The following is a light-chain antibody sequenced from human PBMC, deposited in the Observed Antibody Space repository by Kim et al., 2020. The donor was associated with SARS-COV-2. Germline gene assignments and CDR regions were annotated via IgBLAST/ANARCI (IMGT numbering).Light chain of an antibody. CDR1: HSVRNNY. CDR2: SAS. Sequence: WSQWERATPSCRDSHSVRNNYLAWFAQKAGQAPRLLIYSASSRAIVIPERFSGSGSGTDFTLTISKLEPKDVAVYYCQQYGSAPDIFGQGTKLEI. J-gene: IGKJ2*01. CDR3: QQYGSAPDI. V-gene: IGKV3-20*01.